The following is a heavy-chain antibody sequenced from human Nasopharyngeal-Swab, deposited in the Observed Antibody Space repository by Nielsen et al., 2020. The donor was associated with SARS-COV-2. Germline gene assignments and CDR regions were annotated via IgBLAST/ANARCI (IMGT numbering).Heavy chain of an antibody. V-gene: IGHV4-59*01. D-gene: IGHD6-19*01. CDR1: GGSFSGYY. J-gene: IGHJ5*02. Sequence: SETLSLTCAVYGGSFSGYYWSWIRQPPGKGLEWIGYIYYSGSTNYNPSLKSRVTISVDTSKNQFSLKLSSVTAADTAVYYCARAVEDGSGWYWFDPWGQGTLVTVSS. CDR2: IYYSGST. CDR3: ARAVEDGSGWYWFDP.